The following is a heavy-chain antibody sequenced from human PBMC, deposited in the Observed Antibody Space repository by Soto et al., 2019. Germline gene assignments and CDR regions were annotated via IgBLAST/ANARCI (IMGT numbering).Heavy chain of an antibody. V-gene: IGHV3-23*01. Sequence: GESLRISCAASGFTFSSYAMSWVRQAPGKGLEWVSAISGSGGSTYYADSVKGRFTISRDNSKNTLYLQMNSLRAEDTAVYYCAKAMSPLVRGDYWGQGTLVTVSS. D-gene: IGHD6-13*01. CDR3: AKAMSPLVRGDY. CDR1: GFTFSSYA. CDR2: ISGSGGST. J-gene: IGHJ4*02.